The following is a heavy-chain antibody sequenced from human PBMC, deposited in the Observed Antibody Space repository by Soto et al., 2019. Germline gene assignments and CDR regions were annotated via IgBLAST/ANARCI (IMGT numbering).Heavy chain of an antibody. V-gene: IGHV4-31*03. CDR2: ISYTGRT. CDR1: GGSISSDANF. J-gene: IGHJ5*02. CDR3: ARGSFSSSSSWFDP. D-gene: IGHD6-6*01. Sequence: TLSLTCTVSGGSISSDANFWSWIRQLPGRGLEWIGYISYTGRTYYTPSLNSRLTISLDTSKNLFSLRLSAVTAADTAVYFCARGSFSSSSSWFDPWGQGTLVTVSS.